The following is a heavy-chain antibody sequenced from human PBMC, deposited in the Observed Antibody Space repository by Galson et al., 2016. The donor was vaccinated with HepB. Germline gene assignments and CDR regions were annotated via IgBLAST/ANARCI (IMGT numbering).Heavy chain of an antibody. J-gene: IGHJ4*02. D-gene: IGHD3-10*01. CDR1: GVSIISTTYY. V-gene: IGHV4-39*01. CDR3: ARHSWFFSRFDY. CDR2: IYNSGTT. Sequence: ETLSLTCSVSGVSIISTTYYWVWVRQPPGKGLEWIGSIYNSGTTPYSPSLKSRLTISVDTSRDQFSLNLRSVTAADTAVYFCARHSWFFSRFDYWGQGTLVTVSS.